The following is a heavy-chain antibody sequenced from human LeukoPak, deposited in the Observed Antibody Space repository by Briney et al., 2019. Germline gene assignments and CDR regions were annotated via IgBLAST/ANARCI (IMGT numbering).Heavy chain of an antibody. CDR3: ARRFHAWAYCGGDCSPGAFDI. Sequence: KPSETLSLTCTVSGVSISSYYWSWIRQPPGKGLEWIGYIYYSGSTNYNPSLKSRVTISVDTSKNQFSLKLSSVTAADTAVYYCARRFHAWAYCGGDCSPGAFDIWGQGTMVTVSS. J-gene: IGHJ3*02. D-gene: IGHD2-21*02. V-gene: IGHV4-59*08. CDR1: GVSISSYY. CDR2: IYYSGST.